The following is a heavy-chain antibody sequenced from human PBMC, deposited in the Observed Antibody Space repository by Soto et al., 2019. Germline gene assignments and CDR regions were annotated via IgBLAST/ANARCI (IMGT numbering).Heavy chain of an antibody. CDR3: ARGILRPNHYMDV. Sequence: QVQLQESGPGLVKPSQTLSLTCIVSGDSISRGGYFWTWIRQHPGKGLEWIGYIYDSGSAFYNPSFKSRVTMSVDTSKNQFALNLRSVTAADTAGFYCARGILRPNHYMDVWGKGTAVAVSS. CDR2: IYDSGSA. J-gene: IGHJ6*03. CDR1: GDSISRGGYF. D-gene: IGHD1-26*01. V-gene: IGHV4-31*03.